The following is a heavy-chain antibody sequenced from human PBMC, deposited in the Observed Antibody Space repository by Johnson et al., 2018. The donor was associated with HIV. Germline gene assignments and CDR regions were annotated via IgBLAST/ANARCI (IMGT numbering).Heavy chain of an antibody. CDR1: GFSFSGYG. CDR2: TWYDASYK. D-gene: IGHD1-1*01. Sequence: VQLVESGGGVVQPGRFLRLSCAASGFSFSGYGIHWVRQAPGKGLEWVAVTWYDASYKYCTDSVKGRFTMSRDNSKNTLCLQINSLRAEDTAVYYCANPTGSDAFDIWGQGTMVTVSS. CDR3: ANPTGSDAFDI. V-gene: IGHV3-33*06. J-gene: IGHJ3*02.